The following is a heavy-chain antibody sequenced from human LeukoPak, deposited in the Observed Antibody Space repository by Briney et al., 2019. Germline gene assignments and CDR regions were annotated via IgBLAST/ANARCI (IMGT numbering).Heavy chain of an antibody. CDR3: AKDHGSGSYYMTYFDY. CDR2: IISSSSTI. V-gene: IGHV3-48*04. CDR1: GFSFSNYN. Sequence: GGSLRLSCAASGFSFSNYNMNWVRQAPGKGLEWGSYIISSSSTIYYADSVKGRFTISRDNAKNSLYLQMNSLRAEDMALYYCAKDHGSGSYYMTYFDYWGQGTLVTVSS. D-gene: IGHD3-10*01. J-gene: IGHJ4*02.